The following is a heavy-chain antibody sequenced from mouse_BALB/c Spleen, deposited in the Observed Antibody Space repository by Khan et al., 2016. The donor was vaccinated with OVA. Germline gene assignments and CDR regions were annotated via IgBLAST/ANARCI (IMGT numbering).Heavy chain of an antibody. CDR1: GYSITSDYA. Sequence: VQLKESGPGLVKPSQSLSLTCTVTGYSITSDYAWNWIRQFPGNKLEWMGYISYSGSTSYNPSLKSRISINRDTSKNQFLLKLNSVTTEDTTTYYCARAHYYGYGTMDYWGQGTSVTVSS. CDR3: ARAHYYGYGTMDY. CDR2: ISYSGST. J-gene: IGHJ4*01. V-gene: IGHV3-2*02. D-gene: IGHD1-2*01.